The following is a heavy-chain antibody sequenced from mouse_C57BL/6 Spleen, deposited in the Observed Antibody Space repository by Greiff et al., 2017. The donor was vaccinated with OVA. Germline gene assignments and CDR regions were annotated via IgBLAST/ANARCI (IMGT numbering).Heavy chain of an antibody. CDR2: ISSGSSTI. Sequence: EVQVVESGGGLVKPGGSLKLSCAASGFTFSDYGMHWVRQAPEKGLEWVAYISSGSSTIYYADTVKGRFTISRDNAKNTRFLQMTSLRSEDTAMYYCARERGFAYWGQGTLVTVSA. CDR1: GFTFSDYG. V-gene: IGHV5-17*01. CDR3: ARERGFAY. J-gene: IGHJ3*01.